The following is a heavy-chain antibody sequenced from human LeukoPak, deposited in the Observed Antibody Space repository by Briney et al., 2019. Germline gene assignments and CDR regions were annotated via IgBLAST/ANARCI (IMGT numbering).Heavy chain of an antibody. V-gene: IGHV4-34*01. J-gene: IGHJ6*03. CDR2: INHSGST. Sequence: SETLSLTCAVYGGSFSGYYWSWIRQPPGKGLEWIGEINHSGSTNYNPSLKSRVTISVDTSKNQFSLKLSSVTAADTAVYYCARESSGGDYYYYYYMDVWGKGTTVTVSS. D-gene: IGHD3-10*01. CDR1: GGSFSGYY. CDR3: ARESSGGDYYYYYYMDV.